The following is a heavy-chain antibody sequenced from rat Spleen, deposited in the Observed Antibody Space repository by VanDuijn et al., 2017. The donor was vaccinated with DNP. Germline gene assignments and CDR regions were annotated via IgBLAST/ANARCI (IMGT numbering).Heavy chain of an antibody. CDR3: TRPRGSYGGYRVDA. V-gene: IGHV5S13*01. D-gene: IGHD1-11*01. CDR1: GFTFSNYG. CDR2: ISTGGGDT. J-gene: IGHJ4*01. Sequence: EVRLVESGGDLVQPGRSLKLSCSASGFTFSNYGMAWVRQAPTKGLEWVASISTGGGDTYYRDSVRGRFTISRDNAENTLHLQMDSLRSEDTATYYCTRPRGSYGGYRVDAWGQGTSVSVSS.